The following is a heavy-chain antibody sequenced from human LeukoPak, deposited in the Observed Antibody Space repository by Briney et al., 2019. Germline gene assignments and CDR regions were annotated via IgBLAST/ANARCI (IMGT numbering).Heavy chain of an antibody. V-gene: IGHV3-66*01. CDR3: ARGQGYYDGLDI. J-gene: IGHJ6*02. CDR2: VYGGGST. CDR1: GFTVSSNY. Sequence: PGGSLRLSCAASGFTVSSNYVTWVRQAPGKGLEWISVVYGGGSTYYADSVKGRFTVTRDLSKNTLYLQMNSVRAEDTAVYYCARGQGYYDGLDIWGQGTTVTVSS.